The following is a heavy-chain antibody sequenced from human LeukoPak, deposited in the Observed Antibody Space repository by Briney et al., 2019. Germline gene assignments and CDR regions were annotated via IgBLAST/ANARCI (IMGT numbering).Heavy chain of an antibody. D-gene: IGHD6-6*01. CDR3: ARDARSSSHFDY. Sequence: SETLSLTCIVSGGSISRYYWSWIRQPPGKGLEWIGYIYYSGSTNYNPSLKSRVTISVDTSKNQFSLKLSSVTAADTAVYYCARDARSSSHFDYWGQGALVTVSS. V-gene: IGHV4-59*01. J-gene: IGHJ4*02. CDR2: IYYSGST. CDR1: GGSISRYY.